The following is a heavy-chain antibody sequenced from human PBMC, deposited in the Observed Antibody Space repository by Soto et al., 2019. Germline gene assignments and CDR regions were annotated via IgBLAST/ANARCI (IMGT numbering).Heavy chain of an antibody. V-gene: IGHV4-39*01. CDR1: GGSISSGGYS. Sequence: PSETLSLTCAVSGGSISSGGYSWGWIRQPPGKGLEWIGSIYYSGSTYYNPSLKSRVTISVDTSKNQFSLKLSSVTAADTAVYYCARPSPEYSSPVDYYYYGMDVWGQGTTVTVSS. J-gene: IGHJ6*02. CDR2: IYYSGST. D-gene: IGHD6-6*01. CDR3: ARPSPEYSSPVDYYYYGMDV.